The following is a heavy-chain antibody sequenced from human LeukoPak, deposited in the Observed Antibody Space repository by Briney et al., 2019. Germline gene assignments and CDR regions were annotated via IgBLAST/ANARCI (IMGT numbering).Heavy chain of an antibody. D-gene: IGHD2-2*01. V-gene: IGHV1-3*01. CDR1: GYTFTSYY. CDR2: INAGNGNI. J-gene: IGHJ6*02. CDR3: ARGYCSSTSCYMDA. Sequence: ASVKVSCKASGYTFTSYYMHWVRQAPGQGLEWMGWINAGNGNIKYSQKFQGRVTITGDTSASTAYMELSSLRSEDTAVYYCARGYCSSTSCYMDAWGQGTTVT.